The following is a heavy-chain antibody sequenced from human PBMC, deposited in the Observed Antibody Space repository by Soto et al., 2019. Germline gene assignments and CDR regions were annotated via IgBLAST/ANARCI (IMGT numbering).Heavy chain of an antibody. V-gene: IGHV3-30*18. Sequence: QVQLVESGGGVVQPGRSLRLSCAASGFTFSSYGMHWVRQSPGKGLEWVAVISYDGSNKYYADSVKGRFTISRDNSKNTLYLQMNRLRAEDTAVYYCAKLPYCSGGSCYSSDPKRSYYGMDVWGQGTTVTVSS. CDR1: GFTFSSYG. D-gene: IGHD2-15*01. J-gene: IGHJ6*02. CDR2: ISYDGSNK. CDR3: AKLPYCSGGSCYSSDPKRSYYGMDV.